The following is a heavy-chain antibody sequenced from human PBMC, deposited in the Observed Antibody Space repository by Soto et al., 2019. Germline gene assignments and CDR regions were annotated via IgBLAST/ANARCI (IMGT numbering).Heavy chain of an antibody. CDR2: IYYSGST. V-gene: IGHV4-31*02. D-gene: IGHD2-2*01. Sequence: KGLEWIGYIYYSGSTYYNPSLKSRVTISVDTSKNQFSLKLSSVTAADTAVYYCARGSGRDIVVVPAARANWFDPWGQGTLFTAPQ. J-gene: IGHJ5*02. CDR3: ARGSGRDIVVVPAARANWFDP.